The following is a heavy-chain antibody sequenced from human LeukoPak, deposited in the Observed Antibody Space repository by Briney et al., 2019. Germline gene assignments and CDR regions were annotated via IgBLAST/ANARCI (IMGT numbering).Heavy chain of an antibody. CDR1: AGSISSYY. Sequence: SEPLSLTCTVAAGSISSYYWSWIRQPPGKELEWIGYIYYSGSTNYNPSLKSRVTISGDTSKNQFSLKLRSLTAAATAVYYCARSTYSYGFDHWGRGALVTVSS. CDR3: ARSTYSYGFDH. D-gene: IGHD5-18*01. J-gene: IGHJ4*02. CDR2: IYYSGST. V-gene: IGHV4-59*01.